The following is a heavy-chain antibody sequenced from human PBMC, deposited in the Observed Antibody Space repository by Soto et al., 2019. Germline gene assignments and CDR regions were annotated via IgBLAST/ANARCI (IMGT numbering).Heavy chain of an antibody. J-gene: IGHJ6*02. Sequence: LRLSCAASGFTFSNYAMHWVRQAPGKGLEWVAVISYDGSDKYNANSVKGRFTISRDNSKNTLYLQMNSLRAEDTAVYYCARDTGPNGYNYYYFGMDVWRQGTTVTVSS. D-gene: IGHD5-18*01. CDR2: ISYDGSDK. V-gene: IGHV3-30-3*01. CDR1: GFTFSNYA. CDR3: ARDTGPNGYNYYYFGMDV.